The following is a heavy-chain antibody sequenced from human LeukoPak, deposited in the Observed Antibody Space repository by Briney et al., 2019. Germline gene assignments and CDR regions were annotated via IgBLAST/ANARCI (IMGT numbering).Heavy chain of an antibody. V-gene: IGHV4-4*02. D-gene: IGHD2-2*01. Sequence: SETLSLTCAVSGGSLSNSNWWSWVRQPPGKGLEWIGEIYHSGSTNYNPSLKSRVTMSVDKSKNQFSLKLSSVTAADTAVYYCARGAAAHSGVFDYWGQGTLVTVSS. CDR2: IYHSGST. J-gene: IGHJ4*02. CDR3: ARGAAAHSGVFDY. CDR1: GGSLSNSNW.